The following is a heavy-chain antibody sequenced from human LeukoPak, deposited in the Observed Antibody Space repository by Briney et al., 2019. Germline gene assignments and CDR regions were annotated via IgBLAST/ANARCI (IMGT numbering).Heavy chain of an antibody. CDR1: GGSISSSSYY. D-gene: IGHD4-17*01. CDR3: ASNGDYKAYFDF. J-gene: IGHJ4*02. CDR2: IYYSGST. Sequence: SETLSLTCTVSGGSISSSSYYWGWIRQPPGKGLEWIGSIYYSGSTYYNPSLKSRVTISVDTSKNQFSLKLSSVTAADTAVYYCASNGDYKAYFDFWGQGTLVTVSS. V-gene: IGHV4-39*01.